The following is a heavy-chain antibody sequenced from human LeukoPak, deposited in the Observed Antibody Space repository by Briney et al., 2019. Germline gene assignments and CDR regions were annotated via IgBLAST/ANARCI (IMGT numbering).Heavy chain of an antibody. D-gene: IGHD2-2*01. CDR3: ARDGGVVPAAWDGFDF. CDR1: GYTLTELS. Sequence: GASVKVSCKVSGYTLTELSMHWVRQAPGKGLEWMGGFDPEDGETIYAQKFQGRVTMTEDTSTDTAYMELSRLRSDDTAVYYCARDGGVVPAAWDGFDFWGQGTMVTVSS. V-gene: IGHV1-24*01. J-gene: IGHJ3*01. CDR2: FDPEDGET.